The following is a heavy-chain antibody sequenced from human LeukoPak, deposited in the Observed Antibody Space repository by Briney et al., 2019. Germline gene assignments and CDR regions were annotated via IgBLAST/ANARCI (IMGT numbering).Heavy chain of an antibody. Sequence: SETLSLTCAVYGGSFSGYYWSWIRQPPGKGLEWIGEINHSGSTNYNPSLKSRVTISVDTSKNQFSLKLSSVTAADTAVYYCARVRGYCSGGSCYPYWFDPWGQGTLDTVSS. CDR2: INHSGST. V-gene: IGHV4-34*01. CDR1: GGSFSGYY. J-gene: IGHJ5*02. CDR3: ARVRGYCSGGSCYPYWFDP. D-gene: IGHD2-15*01.